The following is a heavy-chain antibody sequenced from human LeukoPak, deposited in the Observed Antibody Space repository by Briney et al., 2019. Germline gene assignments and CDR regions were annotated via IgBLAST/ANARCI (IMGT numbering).Heavy chain of an antibody. CDR2: IYYSGST. CDR1: GGSISSHY. V-gene: IGHV4-59*11. J-gene: IGHJ4*02. CDR3: ASYLGSSGWYHEACFDY. D-gene: IGHD6-19*01. Sequence: SETLSLTCTVSGGSISSHYWSWIRQAPGKGLEWIGYIYYSGSTNYNPSLKSRVTISVDTSKNQFSLKLSSVTAADTAVYYCASYLGSSGWYHEACFDYWGQGTLVTVSS.